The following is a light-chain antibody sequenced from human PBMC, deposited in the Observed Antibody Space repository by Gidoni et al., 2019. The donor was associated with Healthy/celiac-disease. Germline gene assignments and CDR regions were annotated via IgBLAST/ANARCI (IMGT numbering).Light chain of an antibody. V-gene: IGKV2-30*01. CDR2: KVS. J-gene: IGKJ2*01. CDR3: MQGTHWPPYT. CDR1: QSLVYSDRNTN. Sequence: DVVLTHSPLSLLFTLGQPAPISCRSSQSLVYSDRNTNLNSFQQRPGQSPRRLIYKVSNRDSGVPDRFSGSGSGTDFTLKISRVEAEDVGVYYCMQGTHWPPYTFGQXTKLEIK.